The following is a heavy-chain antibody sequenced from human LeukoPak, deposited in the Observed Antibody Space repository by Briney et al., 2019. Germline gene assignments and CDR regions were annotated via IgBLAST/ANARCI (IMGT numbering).Heavy chain of an antibody. J-gene: IGHJ5*02. CDR2: VFYSGST. V-gene: IGHV4-39*07. D-gene: IGHD6-13*01. Sequence: PSETLSLTCTVSGGIIRDSGYYWGWIRQPPGKGLEWIGTVFYSGSTYYNPSLKSRVTISVDTSKNQLSLKLSSVTAADTAVYYCARDCIRIAAAVWGFDPWGQGTLVTVSS. CDR3: ARDCIRIAAAVWGFDP. CDR1: GGIIRDSGYY.